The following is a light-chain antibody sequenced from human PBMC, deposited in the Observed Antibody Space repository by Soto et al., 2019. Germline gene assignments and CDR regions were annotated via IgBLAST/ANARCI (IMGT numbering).Light chain of an antibody. Sequence: EILLTQSPATLSLSPWERATLSCRASQSVNSNSLAWYQQKPGQAPRLLIYGASSRATGISDRFSGSGSGADFTLTISRLEPEDFAVYYCQQYDTSPQVMYTFGQGTKLEIK. V-gene: IGKV3-20*01. CDR1: QSVNSNS. J-gene: IGKJ2*01. CDR2: GAS. CDR3: QQYDTSPQVMYT.